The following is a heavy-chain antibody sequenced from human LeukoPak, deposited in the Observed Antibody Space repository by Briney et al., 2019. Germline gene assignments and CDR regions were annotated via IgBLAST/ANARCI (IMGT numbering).Heavy chain of an antibody. CDR2: IYYSGST. J-gene: IGHJ4*02. V-gene: IGHV4-59*12. Sequence: SETLSLTCTVSGGSISSYYWSWIRQPPGKGLEWIGYIYYSGSTNYNPSLKSRVTISVDTSKNQFSLKLSSVTAADTAVYYCARELVRYYGTSHFDYWGQGTLVTVSS. D-gene: IGHD3-9*01. CDR3: ARELVRYYGTSHFDY. CDR1: GGSISSYY.